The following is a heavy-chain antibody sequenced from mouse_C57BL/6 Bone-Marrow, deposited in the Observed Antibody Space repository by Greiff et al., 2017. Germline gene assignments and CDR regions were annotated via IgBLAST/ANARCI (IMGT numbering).Heavy chain of an antibody. CDR3: TRYYGSSYWAMDY. D-gene: IGHD1-1*01. Sequence: EVQLQQSGTVLARPGASVKMSCKTSGYTFTSYWMHWVKQRPGQGLEWIGAIYPGNSDTSYNQKFKGKAKLTAVTSASTAYMELSSLTNDDSAVYYCTRYYGSSYWAMDYWGQGTSVTVSS. V-gene: IGHV1-5*01. CDR2: IYPGNSDT. CDR1: GYTFTSYW. J-gene: IGHJ4*01.